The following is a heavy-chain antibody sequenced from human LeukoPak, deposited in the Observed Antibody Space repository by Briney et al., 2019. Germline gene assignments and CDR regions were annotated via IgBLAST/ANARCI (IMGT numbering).Heavy chain of an antibody. J-gene: IGHJ4*02. CDR1: SGSISSYY. D-gene: IGHD4-17*01. CDR2: LHTSGST. CDR3: ARDFGYGDYFFDD. Sequence: SETLSLTCTVSSGSISSYYWSWIRQSAGEGLEWIGRLHTSGSTHYNPSLKSRVTMSVDTSKNQFSLKLSSVTAADTAVYYCARDFGYGDYFFDDWGQGTLVTVSS. V-gene: IGHV4-4*07.